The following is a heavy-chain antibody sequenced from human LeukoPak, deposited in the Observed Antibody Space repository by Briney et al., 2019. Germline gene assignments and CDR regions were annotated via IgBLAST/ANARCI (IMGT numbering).Heavy chain of an antibody. CDR1: GGSFRGYY. D-gene: IGHD3-16*02. CDR3: ARGGGVWGSYQLFDY. CDR2: INHSGST. J-gene: IGHJ4*02. V-gene: IGHV4-34*01. Sequence: SETLSLTCAVYGGSFRGYYWSWIRQPPGKGLEWIGEINHSGSTNYNPSLKSRVTISVDTSKNQFSLKLSSVTAADTAVYYCARGGGVWGSYQLFDYWGQGTLVTVSS.